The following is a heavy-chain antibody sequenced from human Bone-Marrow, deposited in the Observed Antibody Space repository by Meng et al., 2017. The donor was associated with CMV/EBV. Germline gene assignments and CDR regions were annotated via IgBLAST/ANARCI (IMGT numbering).Heavy chain of an antibody. CDR3: AKGLKDD. J-gene: IGHJ4*02. V-gene: IGHV3-9*01. CDR1: GFTFDDYA. CDR2: ISWNSGSI. Sequence: GKSLKISCAASGFTFDDYAMHWVRQAPGKGLEWVSGISWNSGSIGYADSVKGRFTISRDNAKNSLYLQMNSLRAEDTALYYCAKGLKDDWGQGTLVTVSS.